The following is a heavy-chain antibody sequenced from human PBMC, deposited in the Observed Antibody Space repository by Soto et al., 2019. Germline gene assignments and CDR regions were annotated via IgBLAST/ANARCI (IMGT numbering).Heavy chain of an antibody. CDR3: TRLVYCYESSKDS. CDR2: IYPRDSDT. CDR1: GYTFTNFW. D-gene: IGHD2-8*01. V-gene: IGHV5-51*01. Sequence: PGESLKISCKASGYTFTNFWIAGVRQMPGKGLEWMGIIYPRDSDTRYSPSFQGQVTISADKSITTAYLQWSSLKASDTAIYYCTRLVYCYESSKDSWARGAMITVSS. J-gene: IGHJ4*02.